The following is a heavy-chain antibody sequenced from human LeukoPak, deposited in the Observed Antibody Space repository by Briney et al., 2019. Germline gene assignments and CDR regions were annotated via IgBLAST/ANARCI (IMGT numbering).Heavy chain of an antibody. V-gene: IGHV4-39*07. D-gene: IGHD3-10*01. CDR2: IYYTGNT. J-gene: IGHJ4*02. CDR3: ANSFGD. Sequence: SQTLSLTCTVSGGSVSSSNFYWAWIRQPPGKGLEWIGSIYYTGNTFYNPSLTSRGTLSIDTSKNQFSLKLTSVTAADTAVYYCANSFGDWGQGTLVTVSS. CDR1: GGSVSSSNFY.